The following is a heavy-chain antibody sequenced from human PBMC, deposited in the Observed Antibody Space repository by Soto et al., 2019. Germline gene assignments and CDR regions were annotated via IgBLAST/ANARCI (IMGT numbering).Heavy chain of an antibody. J-gene: IGHJ6*02. CDR3: ARGGLQFLRSPGRAMDV. CDR1: GGTFSSYA. Sequence: QVQLVQSGAEVKKPGSSVKVSCKASGGTFSSYAISWVRQAPGQGLEWMGGIIPIFGTANYAQKFQGRVTXTXHESTSTAYRELSSLRSEDTAVYYCARGGLQFLRSPGRAMDVWGQGTTVTVSS. CDR2: IIPIFGTA. D-gene: IGHD5-12*01. V-gene: IGHV1-69*05.